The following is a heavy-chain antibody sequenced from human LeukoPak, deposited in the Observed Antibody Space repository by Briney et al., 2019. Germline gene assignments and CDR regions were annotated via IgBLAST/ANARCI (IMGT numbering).Heavy chain of an antibody. CDR1: GFTFSTYA. D-gene: IGHD6-19*01. V-gene: IGHV3-23*01. CDR2: ISGSGGST. J-gene: IGHJ3*02. Sequence: GGSLRLSCAASGFTFSTYAMGWVRQAPGKGLEWVSGISGSGGSTYYADSVKGRFTISRDNSKNTLYLQMNSLRAEDTAVYYCAKSAKKGIAVAYDAFDIWGQGTMVTVSS. CDR3: AKSAKKGIAVAYDAFDI.